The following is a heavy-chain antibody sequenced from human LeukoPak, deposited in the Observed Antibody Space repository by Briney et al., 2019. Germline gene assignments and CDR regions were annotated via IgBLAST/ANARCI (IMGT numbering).Heavy chain of an antibody. CDR3: AKDRNPIWGGEVDTTPRDGFDI. J-gene: IGHJ3*02. Sequence: SGGSLRPSCVASGFTFRSHGMNWVRQAPGKGLEWVSGISPNGVITYYADSVKGRFTISRDNSKGTVYLQMNSLRPEDTAVYYCAKDRNPIWGGEVDTTPRDGFDIWGRGTMVTVSS. CDR1: GFTFRSHG. D-gene: IGHD5-12*01. CDR2: ISPNGVIT. V-gene: IGHV3-23*01.